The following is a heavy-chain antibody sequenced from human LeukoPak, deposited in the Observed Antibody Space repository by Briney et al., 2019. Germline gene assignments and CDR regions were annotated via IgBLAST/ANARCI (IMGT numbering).Heavy chain of an antibody. CDR1: GASITSHPW. D-gene: IGHD3-10*01. CDR2: MYNSGTS. CDR3: ARGLFGEISN. V-gene: IGHV4-4*02. Sequence: SETLSLTCAVSGASITSHPWNWVRQPPGKGLEWIGEMYNSGTSTFKPSLRSRVIMFFDESKNHFSLKLNSVTAADTAVYYCARGLFGEISNWGQGTLVTVSS. J-gene: IGHJ4*02.